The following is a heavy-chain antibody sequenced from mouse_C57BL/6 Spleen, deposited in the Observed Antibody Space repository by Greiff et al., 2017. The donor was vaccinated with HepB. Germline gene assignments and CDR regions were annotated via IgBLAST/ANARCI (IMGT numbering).Heavy chain of an antibody. CDR3: ARSGTTESYWYFDV. Sequence: VQLKQSGPELVKPGASVKISCKASGYSFTDYNMNWVKQSNGKSLEWIGVINPNYGTTSYNQKFKGKATLTVDQSSSTAYMQLNSLTSEDSAVYYCARSGTTESYWYFDVWGTGTTVTVSS. J-gene: IGHJ1*03. D-gene: IGHD1-1*01. CDR1: GYSFTDYN. CDR2: INPNYGTT. V-gene: IGHV1-39*01.